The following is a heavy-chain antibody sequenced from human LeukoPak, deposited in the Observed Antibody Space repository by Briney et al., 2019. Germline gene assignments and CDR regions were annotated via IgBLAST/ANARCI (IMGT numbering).Heavy chain of an antibody. CDR3: ARGFLRPP. CDR2: INHSGST. D-gene: IGHD4-17*01. CDR1: GGSFSGYY. J-gene: IGHJ5*02. Sequence: PSETLSLTCAVYGGSFSGYYWSWIRQPPGKGLEWIGEINHSGSTNYNPSLKSRVTISVDTSKNQFSLKLSSVTAADTAMYYCARGFLRPPWGQGTLVTVSS. V-gene: IGHV4-34*01.